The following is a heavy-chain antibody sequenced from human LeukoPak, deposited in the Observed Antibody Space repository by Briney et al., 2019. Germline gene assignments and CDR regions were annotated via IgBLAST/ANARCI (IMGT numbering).Heavy chain of an antibody. D-gene: IGHD3-10*01. CDR3: ARVNRRGSGSYSFDY. J-gene: IGHJ4*02. V-gene: IGHV4-34*01. CDR2: INHSGST. CDR1: GGSFSGYY. Sequence: SETLSLTCAVYGGSFSGYYWSWIRQPPGKGLEWIGEINHSGSTNYNPSLKSRVTISVDTSKNQFSLKLSSVTAADTAVYYCARVNRRGSGSYSFDYWGQGTLVTVSS.